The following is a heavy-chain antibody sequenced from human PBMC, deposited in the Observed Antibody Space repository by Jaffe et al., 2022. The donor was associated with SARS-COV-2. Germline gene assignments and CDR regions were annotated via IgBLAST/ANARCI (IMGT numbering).Heavy chain of an antibody. CDR2: IVVGSGDT. D-gene: IGHD6-19*01. CDR3: AADLLEARQWLVGDSMDV. V-gene: IGHV1-58*02. CDR1: GISFISSA. J-gene: IGHJ6*02. Sequence: QMQLVQSGPEVKKPGTSVKVSCKASGISFISSAMQWVRQARGQRLEWIGWIVVGSGDTTYAQNFQERVTITRDMSTSTAYLELNSLRSEDTAVYYCAADLLEARQWLVGDSMDVWGQGTTVTVSS.